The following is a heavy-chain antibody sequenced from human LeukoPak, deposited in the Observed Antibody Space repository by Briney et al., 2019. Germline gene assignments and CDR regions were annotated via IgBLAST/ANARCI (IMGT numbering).Heavy chain of an antibody. CDR3: VQTLGGSGPSFGSY. Sequence: PGGSLRLSCAASGFSFSNYAVSWVRQAPGKGLDWVSAISGTGGDTFYADSVKGRFTISRDNSKNTLYLQMNNLRAEDTAIFYCVQTLGGSGPSFGSYWGQGTMVTVSS. V-gene: IGHV3-23*01. D-gene: IGHD5-18*01. CDR2: ISGTGGDT. CDR1: GFSFSNYA. J-gene: IGHJ4*02.